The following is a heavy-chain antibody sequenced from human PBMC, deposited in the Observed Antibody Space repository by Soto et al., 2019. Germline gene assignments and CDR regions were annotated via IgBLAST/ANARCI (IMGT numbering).Heavy chain of an antibody. V-gene: IGHV1-69*01. CDR1: GGTFSSYA. CDR2: VIPIFGTA. D-gene: IGHD3-10*01. CDR3: ARPYYYDSGSYSEGMDV. Sequence: QVQLVQSGAEVKKPGSSVKVSCKASGGTFSSYAISWVRQAPGQGLEWMGGVIPIFGTANYAQKFEGRVTITADESTSTAYMELSSLRSEDTAVYYCARPYYYDSGSYSEGMDVWGQGTTVTVSS. J-gene: IGHJ6*02.